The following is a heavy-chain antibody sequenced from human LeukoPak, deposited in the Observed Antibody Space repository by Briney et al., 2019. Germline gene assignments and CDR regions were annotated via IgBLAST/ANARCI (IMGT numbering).Heavy chain of an antibody. Sequence: GSLRLSCAASGLTFSSHWMHWVRQAPGKGLEWVSSISSSSSYIYYADSVKGRFTISRDNAKNSLYLQMNSLRAEDTAVYYCARDLQLWSWYYYGMDVWGQGTTVTVSS. CDR2: ISSSSSYI. J-gene: IGHJ6*02. V-gene: IGHV3-21*01. CDR1: GLTFSSHW. D-gene: IGHD5-18*01. CDR3: ARDLQLWSWYYYGMDV.